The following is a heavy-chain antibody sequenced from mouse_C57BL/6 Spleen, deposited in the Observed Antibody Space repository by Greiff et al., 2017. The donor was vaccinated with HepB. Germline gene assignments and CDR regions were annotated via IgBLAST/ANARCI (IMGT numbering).Heavy chain of an antibody. CDR2: ISSGGSYT. J-gene: IGHJ1*03. Sequence: EVQGVESGGDLVKPGGSLKLSCAATGFTFSSYGMSWVRQTPDKRLEWVATISSGGSYTYYPASVKGRFTISRDNAKNTLYLQMSSLKSEDTAMYYFARPYGNYENWYFDVWGTGTTVTVSS. CDR1: GFTFSSYG. V-gene: IGHV5-6*01. CDR3: ARPYGNYENWYFDV. D-gene: IGHD2-1*01.